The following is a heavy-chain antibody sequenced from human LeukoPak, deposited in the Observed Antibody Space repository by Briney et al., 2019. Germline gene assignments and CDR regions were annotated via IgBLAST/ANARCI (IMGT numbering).Heavy chain of an antibody. V-gene: IGHV3-30*02. J-gene: IGHJ5*02. CDR2: VEHDGGTK. CDR3: VTDLHGINWYVH. Sequence: GGSLRVSCAASGFTFRSLGMHWVRQAPGKGLDWVAFVEHDGGTKYYADSVKGRFTISRDNSKNTLFLQMNSLRADDTSMYYCVTDLHGINWYVHWGQGTLVTVSS. CDR1: GFTFRSLG. D-gene: IGHD3-3*02.